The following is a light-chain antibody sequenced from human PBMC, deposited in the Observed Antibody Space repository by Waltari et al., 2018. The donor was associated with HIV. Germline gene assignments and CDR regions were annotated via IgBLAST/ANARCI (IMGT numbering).Light chain of an antibody. CDR1: QSVSSY. J-gene: IGKJ4*01. CDR2: DAS. Sequence: EIVLTQSPATLSLSPGERATISCRASQSVSSYFAWYQQKPGQAPRLLIYDASKRDTGIPARFSGSGSGTDFTLTINSLEPEDFAVYYCQQRSNWPPAFGGGTKVEIK. V-gene: IGKV3-11*01. CDR3: QQRSNWPPA.